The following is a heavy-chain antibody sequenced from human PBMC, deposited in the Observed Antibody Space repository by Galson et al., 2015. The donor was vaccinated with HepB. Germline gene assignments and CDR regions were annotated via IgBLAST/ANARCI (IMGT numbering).Heavy chain of an antibody. Sequence: SLRLSCAASGFTFSSYGMHWVRQAPGKGLEWVAVISYDGNNKEYADSVKGRFTISRDNSKNTLSLQMNSLRDEDTAVYYCVRRRYYYDSSGEAFDIWGQGTMVTVSS. CDR3: VRRRYYYDSSGEAFDI. J-gene: IGHJ3*02. CDR2: ISYDGNNK. V-gene: IGHV3-30*03. D-gene: IGHD3-22*01. CDR1: GFTFSSYG.